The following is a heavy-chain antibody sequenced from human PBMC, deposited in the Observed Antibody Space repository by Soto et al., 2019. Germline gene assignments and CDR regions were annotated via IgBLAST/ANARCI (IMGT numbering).Heavy chain of an antibody. CDR1: GNTFSNYY. J-gene: IGHJ4*02. Sequence: QVQLVQSGAEVKKPGASVKVSCKASGNTFSNYYIHWVRQAPGQGLEWMGTINPSGGHTTCAQKFLGRVTMTRDTSTSTLYMELSSLRSEDTAVYYCGSGGHVVVVTAAFDYWGQGTLVTVSS. D-gene: IGHD2-21*02. CDR3: GSGGHVVVVTAAFDY. V-gene: IGHV1-46*03. CDR2: INPSGGHT.